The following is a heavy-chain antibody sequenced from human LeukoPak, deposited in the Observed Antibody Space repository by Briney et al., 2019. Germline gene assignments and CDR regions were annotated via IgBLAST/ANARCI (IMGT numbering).Heavy chain of an antibody. CDR2: IHYSGST. J-gene: IGHJ4*02. V-gene: IGHV4-39*07. Sequence: SETLSLTCTVSGGSISSSSYYWGWIRQPPGKGLEWIGGIHYSGSTYHNPSLESRVTISVDTSKNQFSLKLSSVTAADTAVYYCARGSSTSCWAFGYWGQGTLVTVSS. D-gene: IGHD2-2*01. CDR3: ARGSSTSCWAFGY. CDR1: GGSISSSSYY.